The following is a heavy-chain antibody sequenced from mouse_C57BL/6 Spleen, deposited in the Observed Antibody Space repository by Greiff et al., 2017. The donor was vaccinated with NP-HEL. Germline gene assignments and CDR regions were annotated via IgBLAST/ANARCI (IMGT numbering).Heavy chain of an antibody. Sequence: QVQLKQPGAELVMPGASVKLSCKASGYTFTSYWMHWVKQRPGQGLEWIGEIDPSDSYTNYNQKFKGKSTLTVDKSSSTAYMQLSSLTSEDSAVYYCARRDYGGVFMDYWGQGTSVTVSS. CDR3: ARRDYGGVFMDY. D-gene: IGHD1-1*01. CDR2: IDPSDSYT. J-gene: IGHJ4*01. CDR1: GYTFTSYW. V-gene: IGHV1-69*01.